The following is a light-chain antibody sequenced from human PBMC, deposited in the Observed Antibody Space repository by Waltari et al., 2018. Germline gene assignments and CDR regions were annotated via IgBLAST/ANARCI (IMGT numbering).Light chain of an antibody. CDR3: CSYAGSNTWV. V-gene: IGLV2-23*01. J-gene: IGLJ3*02. CDR1: SSDVGSYNF. CDR2: EAT. Sequence: QSALTQPASVSGSPGQSITISCTGTSSDVGSYNFVSWYQQHPGNAPKLMIYEATKRPSGGSDRFSGSKSGNTAYLTISGLQAEDEADYYCCSYAGSNTWVFGGGTKVTVL.